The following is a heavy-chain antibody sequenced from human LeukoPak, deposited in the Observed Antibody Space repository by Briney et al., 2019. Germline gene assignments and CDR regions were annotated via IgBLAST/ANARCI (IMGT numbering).Heavy chain of an antibody. CDR2: ISGSGGST. D-gene: IGHD3-22*01. Sequence: PGGSLRLSCAASGFTFSSYSMNWVRQAPGKGLEWVSAISGSGGSTYYADSVKGRFTISRDNSKNTLYLQMNSLRAEDTAVYYCAKSSGRYYYDSSGYAHFDYWGQGTLVTVSS. CDR3: AKSSGRYYYDSSGYAHFDY. V-gene: IGHV3-23*01. J-gene: IGHJ4*02. CDR1: GFTFSSYS.